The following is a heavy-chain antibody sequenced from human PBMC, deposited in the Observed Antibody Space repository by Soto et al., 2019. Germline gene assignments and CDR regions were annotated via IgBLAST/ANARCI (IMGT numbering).Heavy chain of an antibody. V-gene: IGHV4-4*07. J-gene: IGHJ5*02. CDR3: ARDLARYCTNGVCRSNWFDP. CDR1: GGSISSYY. D-gene: IGHD2-8*01. Sequence: SETLSLTCTVSGGSISSYYWSWIRQPAGKGLEWIGCIYTSGSTNYSPSLKSRVTMSVDTSKNQFSLKLSSVTAADTAVYYCARDLARYCTNGVCRSNWFDPWGQGTLVTVSS. CDR2: IYTSGST.